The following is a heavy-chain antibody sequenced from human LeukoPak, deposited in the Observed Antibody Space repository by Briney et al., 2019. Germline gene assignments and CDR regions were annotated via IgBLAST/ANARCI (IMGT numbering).Heavy chain of an antibody. CDR1: GHPLRSYY. CDR2: IYTSWST. V-gene: IGHV4-4*07. Sequence: PSDTLSLTCSVSGHPLRSYYWRWIPQPAGKGRVWIGHIYTSWSTNYSPSLTSRVTMSVDTTKNQYSLKLSSVTAADTAVYYCARMGSSWSDKWYYYMDVWGKGTTVTVSS. CDR3: ARMGSSWSDKWYYYMDV. J-gene: IGHJ6*03. D-gene: IGHD6-13*01.